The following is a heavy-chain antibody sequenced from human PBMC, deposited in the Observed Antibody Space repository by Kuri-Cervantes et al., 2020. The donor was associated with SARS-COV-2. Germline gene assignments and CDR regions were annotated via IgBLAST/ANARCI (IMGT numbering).Heavy chain of an antibody. J-gene: IGHJ4*02. CDR1: GFTFSSYW. V-gene: IGHV3-7*01. CDR3: ARGLSRKPFDY. CDR2: IKQDGSEK. Sequence: GESLKISCAASGFTFSSYWMSWVRQAPGKGLEWVANIKQDGSEKYYVDSVKGRFTITRDNAKNSLDLQMNSLRAEDTAVYYCARGLSRKPFDYWGQGTLVTVSS.